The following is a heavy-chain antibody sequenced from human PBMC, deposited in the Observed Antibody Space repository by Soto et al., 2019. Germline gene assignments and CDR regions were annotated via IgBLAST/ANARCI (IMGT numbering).Heavy chain of an antibody. D-gene: IGHD6-19*01. CDR3: ERVSGGAVAGFYLDY. V-gene: IGHV4-34*01. CDR1: GGSFSGYY. J-gene: IGHJ4*02. CDR2: INHSGST. Sequence: PSETLSLTCAVYGGSFSGYYWSWIRQPPGKGLEWIGEINHSGSTNYNPSLKSRVTISVDTSKNQFSLKLSSVTAADTAVYYCERVSGGAVAGFYLDYRGQGSLVPVSS.